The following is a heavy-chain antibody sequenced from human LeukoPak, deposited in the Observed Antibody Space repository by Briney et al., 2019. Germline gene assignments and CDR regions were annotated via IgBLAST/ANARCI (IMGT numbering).Heavy chain of an antibody. CDR2: ISGSGGST. CDR1: GFTFSSYA. Sequence: AGGSLRLSCAAAGFTFSSYAMSWVRQAPGKGLEWVSAISGSGGSTYYADSVKGRFTISRDNSKNTLYLQMNSLRAEDTAVYYCAKDRVLVGATGHYFDYWGQGTLVTVSS. V-gene: IGHV3-23*01. D-gene: IGHD1-26*01. CDR3: AKDRVLVGATGHYFDY. J-gene: IGHJ4*02.